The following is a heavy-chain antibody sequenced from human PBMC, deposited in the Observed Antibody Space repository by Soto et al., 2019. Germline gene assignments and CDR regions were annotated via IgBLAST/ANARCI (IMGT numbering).Heavy chain of an antibody. CDR1: GFTFSSYD. CDR2: IGTAGDT. V-gene: IGHV3-13*01. D-gene: IGHD3-10*01. CDR3: ARVRHLLWFGELVPYYYYYYMDV. Sequence: GGSLRLSCAASGFTFSSYDMHWVRQATGKGLEWVSAIGTAGDTYYPGSVKGRFTISRENAKNSLYLQMNSLRAGDTAVYYCARVRHLLWFGELVPYYYYYYMDVWGKGTTVTVSS. J-gene: IGHJ6*03.